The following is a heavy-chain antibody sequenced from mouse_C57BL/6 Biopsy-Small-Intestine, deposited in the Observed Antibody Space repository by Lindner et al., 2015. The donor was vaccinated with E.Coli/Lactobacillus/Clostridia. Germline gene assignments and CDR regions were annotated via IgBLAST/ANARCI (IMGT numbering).Heavy chain of an antibody. CDR1: GISVTTGNFR. V-gene: IGHV3-5*01. J-gene: IGHJ1*03. D-gene: IGHD2-3*01. CDR2: IYYSGSI. Sequence: VQLQESGPGLVKPSQTVFLTCTVTGISVTTGNFRWNWIRQFPGNKLEWIGYIYYSGSITYNPSLTSRTTITRDTPKNQFFLEMNSLTAEDTATYYCARDYDWYFDVWGTGTTVTVSS. CDR3: ARDYDWYFDV.